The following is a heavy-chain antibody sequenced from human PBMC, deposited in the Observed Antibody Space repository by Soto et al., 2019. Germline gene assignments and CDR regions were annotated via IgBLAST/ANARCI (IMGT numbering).Heavy chain of an antibody. CDR2: ISYDGSNK. Sequence: QVQLVESGGGVVQPGRSLRLSCAASGFTFSSYAMHWVRQAPGKGLEWVAVISYDGSNKYYADSVKGRFTISRDNSKNTLYLQMNSLRAEDTAVYYCARGGGYSYGYYYYGMDVWGQGTTVTVSS. D-gene: IGHD5-18*01. V-gene: IGHV3-30-3*01. CDR3: ARGGGYSYGYYYYGMDV. CDR1: GFTFSSYA. J-gene: IGHJ6*02.